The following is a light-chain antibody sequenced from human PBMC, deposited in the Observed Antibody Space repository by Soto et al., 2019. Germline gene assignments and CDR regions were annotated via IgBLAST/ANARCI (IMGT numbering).Light chain of an antibody. CDR1: NSDVGGYNY. Sequence: QSALTQPASVSGSPGQSITISCTGTNSDVGGYNYVSWYQQHPGKAPKLMIYDVSNRPSGVSTRFSGSKSGNTASLTISGLQAEDEADYYCSSYTSSSPYVFGSGTKVTVL. V-gene: IGLV2-14*03. CDR2: DVS. CDR3: SSYTSSSPYV. J-gene: IGLJ1*01.